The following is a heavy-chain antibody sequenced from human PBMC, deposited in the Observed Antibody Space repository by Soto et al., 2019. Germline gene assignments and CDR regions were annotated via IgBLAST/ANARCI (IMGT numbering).Heavy chain of an antibody. Sequence: GGSLRLSCAASGFTFSSYWMSWVRQAPGKGLEWVANIKQDGSEKYYVDSVKGRFTISRDNAKNSLYLQMNSLRAEDTAVYYCARADGTFGADYIWGSYRSLLPDAFDIWGQGTMVTVSS. V-gene: IGHV3-7*01. CDR2: IKQDGSEK. D-gene: IGHD3-16*02. CDR1: GFTFSSYW. CDR3: ARADGTFGADYIWGSYRSLLPDAFDI. J-gene: IGHJ3*02.